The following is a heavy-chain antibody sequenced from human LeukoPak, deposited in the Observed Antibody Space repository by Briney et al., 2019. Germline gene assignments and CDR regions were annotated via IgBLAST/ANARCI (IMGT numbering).Heavy chain of an antibody. D-gene: IGHD2-15*01. CDR2: INGGGDST. J-gene: IGHJ4*02. CDR1: GFTFNNYM. CDR3: AKPGSNYYFDS. Sequence: GGSLRLSCAASGFTFNNYMMTWVRQAPGKGLEWVSAINGGGDSTYYADSVKGRFTISRDNSKNTLYLHMNSLRAGDTAVYYCAKPGSNYYFDSWGQGILVTVSS. V-gene: IGHV3-23*01.